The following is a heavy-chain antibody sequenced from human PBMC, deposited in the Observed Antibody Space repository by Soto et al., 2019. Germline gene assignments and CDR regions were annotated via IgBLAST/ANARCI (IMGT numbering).Heavy chain of an antibody. CDR3: SNRGGNGANFDY. CDR2: ISYDGSNK. CDR1: GFTFSSYG. V-gene: IGHV3-30*18. J-gene: IGHJ4*02. D-gene: IGHD2-15*01. Sequence: GVSLRLSCAASGFTFSSYGMHWVRQAPGKGLEWVAVISYDGSNKYYAESVKGRFTISRDNSKNTLYLQMNSLRAEDTAVYYCSNRGGNGANFDYWGQGTLVTVSS.